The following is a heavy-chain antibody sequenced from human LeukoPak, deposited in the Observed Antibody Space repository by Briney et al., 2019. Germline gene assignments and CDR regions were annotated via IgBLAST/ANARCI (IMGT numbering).Heavy chain of an antibody. Sequence: GGFLRLSCAASGFTFSSYSMNWVRQAPGKGLECVSSISSSSSYIYYADSVKGRFTISRDNAKNSLYLQMNSLRAEDTAVYYCARDYTPVGANDYGGILDYYYYYGMDVWGQGTTVTVSS. J-gene: IGHJ6*02. CDR2: ISSSSSYI. D-gene: IGHD4-23*01. V-gene: IGHV3-21*01. CDR1: GFTFSSYS. CDR3: ARDYTPVGANDYGGILDYYYYYGMDV.